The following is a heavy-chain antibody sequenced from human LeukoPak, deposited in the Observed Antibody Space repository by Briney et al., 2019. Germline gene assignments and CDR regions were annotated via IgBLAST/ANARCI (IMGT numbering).Heavy chain of an antibody. CDR2: IIPILGIA. CDR1: VGTFSSYA. CDR3: ARDSSGCGGDCSSLYNI. V-gene: IGHV1-69*04. D-gene: IGHD2-21*02. Sequence: ASVKLSCKASVGTFSSYAISCVRQAPGQGREWMGRIIPILGIANYAQKFQGRVTITSDKSTSTAYMQLSSLRSEDTAVYPCARDSSGCGGDCSSLYNIWGQGTMVTVSS. J-gene: IGHJ3*02.